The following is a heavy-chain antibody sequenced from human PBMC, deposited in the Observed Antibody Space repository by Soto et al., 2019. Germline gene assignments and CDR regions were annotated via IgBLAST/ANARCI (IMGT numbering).Heavy chain of an antibody. CDR1: GYTFTGCY. J-gene: IGHJ1*01. CDR2: INPNSGGT. D-gene: IGHD6-13*01. Sequence: ASVKVSCKASGYTFTGCYMHWVRQAPGQGLEWMGWINPNSGGTNYAQKFQGRVTMTRDTSISTAYMELSRLRSDDTAVYYCAREGHSSSWYQHWGQGTLVTVSS. CDR3: AREGHSSSWYQH. V-gene: IGHV1-2*02.